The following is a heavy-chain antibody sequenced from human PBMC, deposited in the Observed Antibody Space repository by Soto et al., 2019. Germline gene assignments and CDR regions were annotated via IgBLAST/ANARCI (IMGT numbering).Heavy chain of an antibody. V-gene: IGHV1-69*13. CDR1: GETFSSYP. D-gene: IGHD1-26*01. CDR2: IIPIFGTA. CDR3: ARGRRWELLFGAFDI. J-gene: IGHJ3*02. Sequence: SVNVSWKGSGETFSSYPISRVSKATGQGLEWMGGIIPIFGTANYAQKFQGRVTITADESTSTAYMELSSLRSEDTAVYYCARGRRWELLFGAFDIRGQGTMVTVSS.